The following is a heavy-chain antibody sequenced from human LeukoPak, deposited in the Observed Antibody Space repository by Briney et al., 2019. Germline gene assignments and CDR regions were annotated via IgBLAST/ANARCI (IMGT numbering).Heavy chain of an antibody. CDR3: AGSPHYYDSIDY. CDR1: AFSFSTNC. D-gene: IGHD3-22*01. Sequence: PSGSLIHSCSTSAFSFSTNCMICFLHDPPKKLEWVTNIKQDGSSKYYVDSVKGRFTISRDNAKNSLYLQMNSLRAEDTAVYYCAGSPHYYDSIDYWGQGTLVTVSS. J-gene: IGHJ4*02. CDR2: IKQDGSSK. V-gene: IGHV3-7*01.